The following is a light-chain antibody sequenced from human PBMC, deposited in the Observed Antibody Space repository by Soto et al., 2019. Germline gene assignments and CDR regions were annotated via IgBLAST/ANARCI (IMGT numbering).Light chain of an antibody. Sequence: QSALTQPASVSGSPGQSITISCTGTSGDVGGYYYVSWYQQLPGKAPKLMISEVSNRPSGVSNRFSGSKSGNTASLTISGLQAEDEADYYCSSYTSSSHVVFGGGTQLTVL. CDR1: SGDVGGYYY. CDR3: SSYTSSSHVV. J-gene: IGLJ2*01. CDR2: EVS. V-gene: IGLV2-14*01.